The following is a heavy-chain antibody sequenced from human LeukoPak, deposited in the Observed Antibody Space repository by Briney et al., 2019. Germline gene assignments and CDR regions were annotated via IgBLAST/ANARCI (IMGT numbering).Heavy chain of an antibody. CDR1: GGSFSGYY. Sequence: PSETLSLTCAVYGGSFSGYYWSWIRQPPGKGLEWIGEINHSGSTNYNPSLKSRVTISVDTSKNQFSLKLSSVTAADTAEYYCAREPTSEENWEFDPWGQGTLVTVSS. CDR2: INHSGST. J-gene: IGHJ5*02. D-gene: IGHD7-27*01. CDR3: AREPTSEENWEFDP. V-gene: IGHV4-34*01.